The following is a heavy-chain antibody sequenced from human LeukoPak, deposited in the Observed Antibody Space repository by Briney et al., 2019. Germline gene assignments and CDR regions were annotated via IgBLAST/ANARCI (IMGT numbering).Heavy chain of an antibody. D-gene: IGHD2-15*01. J-gene: IGHJ4*02. CDR1: GYTFTSYG. CDR3: ARSVVAATPSDY. V-gene: IGHV1-18*04. CDR2: ISAYNGNT. Sequence: ASVKVSCKASGYTFTSYGISWVLQAPGQGLDWMGWISAYNGNTNYAQKLQGRVTMTTDTSTSTAYMELRSLRSDDTAVYYCARSVVAATPSDYWGQGTLVTVSS.